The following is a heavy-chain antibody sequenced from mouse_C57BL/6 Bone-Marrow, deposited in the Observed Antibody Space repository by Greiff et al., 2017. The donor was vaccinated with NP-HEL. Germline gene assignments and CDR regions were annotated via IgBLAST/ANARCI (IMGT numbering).Heavy chain of an antibody. Sequence: QVTLKESGPGILQSSQTLSLTCSFSGFSLSTSGMGVSWIRQPSGKGLEWLAHIYWDDDKRYNPSLKSRLTISKDTSRNQVFLKITSVDTADTATYYCARSKDYSAYYYAMDYWGQGTSVTVSS. D-gene: IGHD2-12*01. CDR3: ARSKDYSAYYYAMDY. CDR1: GFSLSTSGMG. V-gene: IGHV8-12*01. CDR2: IYWDDDK. J-gene: IGHJ4*01.